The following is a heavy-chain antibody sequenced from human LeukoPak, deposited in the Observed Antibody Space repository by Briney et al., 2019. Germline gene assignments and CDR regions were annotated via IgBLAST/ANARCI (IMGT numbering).Heavy chain of an antibody. D-gene: IGHD3-22*01. J-gene: IGHJ6*02. CDR2: IYYSGST. V-gene: IGHV4-59*01. CDR1: GGSINNYY. Sequence: SETLSLTCAVSGGSINNYYWTWIRQPPGKGLEWIGYIYYSGSTKYNPSLESRVTISVDTSKNQFSLRLTSVTAAYTAVYYCARDTMIVVVPYYYGMDVWGQGTTVTVSS. CDR3: ARDTMIVVVPYYYGMDV.